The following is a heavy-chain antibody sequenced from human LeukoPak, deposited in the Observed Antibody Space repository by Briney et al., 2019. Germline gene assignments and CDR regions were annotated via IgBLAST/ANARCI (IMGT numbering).Heavy chain of an antibody. J-gene: IGHJ4*01. D-gene: IGHD3-9*01. CDR2: ISGSGGST. V-gene: IGHV3-23*01. CDR3: ARDLYFDWFLPPFDY. Sequence: GGSLRLSCAASGYSFSSYAISWVRQGPRKGLTRVSAISGSGGSTYYADSVKGRFTISRDNAKNSLYLQLNSLRAEDTAVYYCARDLYFDWFLPPFDYWGPGTLVTVSS. CDR1: GYSFSSYA.